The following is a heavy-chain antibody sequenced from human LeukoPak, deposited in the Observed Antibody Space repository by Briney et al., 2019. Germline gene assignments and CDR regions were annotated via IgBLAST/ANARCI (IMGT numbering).Heavy chain of an antibody. V-gene: IGHV3-48*03. J-gene: IGHJ4*02. D-gene: IGHD3-10*01. CDR1: GFTFSSYE. Sequence: GGSLRLSCAASGFTFSSYEMNWVRQAPGKGLEWVSYISGSSVTVYYADPVKGRFTISRDNAKNSLYLQMNSLRAEDTAVYYCARHDYASGSYFDYWGQGTLVTVSS. CDR3: ARHDYASGSYFDY. CDR2: ISGSSVTV.